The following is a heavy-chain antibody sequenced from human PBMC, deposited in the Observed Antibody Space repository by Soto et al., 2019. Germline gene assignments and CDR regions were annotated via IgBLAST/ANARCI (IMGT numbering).Heavy chain of an antibody. D-gene: IGHD3-10*01. CDR1: LSSYA. J-gene: IGHJ6*02. Sequence: LRLSCAGSLSSYAMTLVRQAPGKGLEWVAGISVSGGSTNYAVSVKGRFTISRDNDKNTVYLQMNSLRAEDTAVYYCAKGDLFLGGTMYAMDVCGPAPMV. CDR3: AKGDLFLGGTMYAMDV. CDR2: ISVSGGST. V-gene: IGHV3-23*01.